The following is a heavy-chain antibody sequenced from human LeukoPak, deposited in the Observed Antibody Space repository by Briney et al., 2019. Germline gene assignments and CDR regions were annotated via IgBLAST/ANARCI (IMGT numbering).Heavy chain of an antibody. J-gene: IGHJ5*02. CDR3: ARNYYGSGIQYDWFDP. CDR1: GGSISSGGYY. Sequence: SETLSLTCTVSGGSISSGGYYWSWIRQHPGKGLEWIGYIYYSGSTYYNPSLKSRVTISVDTSKNQFSLKLSSVTAADTAVYYCARNYYGSGIQYDWFDPWGQGTLVTVSS. V-gene: IGHV4-31*03. D-gene: IGHD3-10*01. CDR2: IYYSGST.